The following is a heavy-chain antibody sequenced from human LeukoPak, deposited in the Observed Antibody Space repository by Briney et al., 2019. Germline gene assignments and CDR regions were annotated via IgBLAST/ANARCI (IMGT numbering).Heavy chain of an antibody. V-gene: IGHV3-30*04. Sequence: GGSLRLSCAASGFTFSSYAMHWVRQAPGKGLEWVAVISYDGSNKYYADSVKGRFTISRDNSKNTLYLQMNSLRAEDMAVYYCARDDIHYGSYYYYYGMDVWGKGTTVTVSS. J-gene: IGHJ6*04. CDR3: ARDDIHYGSYYYYYGMDV. D-gene: IGHD3-10*01. CDR1: GFTFSSYA. CDR2: ISYDGSNK.